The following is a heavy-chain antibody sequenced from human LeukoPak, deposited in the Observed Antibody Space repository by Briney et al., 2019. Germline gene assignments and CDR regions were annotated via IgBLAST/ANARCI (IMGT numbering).Heavy chain of an antibody. Sequence: SETLSLTCTVSGGSISIYYWSWIRQPPGKGLEWIGYVCNSGSTDYNPSLKSRVTISADTSKNQFSLKLSSVTAADTAVYYCARGSYSGSYYGYWGQGTLVTVSS. D-gene: IGHD1-26*01. J-gene: IGHJ4*02. CDR1: GGSISIYY. CDR3: ARGSYSGSYYGY. CDR2: VCNSGST. V-gene: IGHV4-59*12.